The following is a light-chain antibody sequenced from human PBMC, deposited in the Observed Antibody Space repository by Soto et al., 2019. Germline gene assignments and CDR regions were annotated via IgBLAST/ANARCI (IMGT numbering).Light chain of an antibody. CDR2: AAS. CDR1: QSISRY. V-gene: IGKV1-39*01. Sequence: DIQRTQSPSSMSASVGDTVTITCRASQSISRYLNWYQQKPGKAPKLLIYAASSLQSGVPSRFSGSGSGTDFTLTISSLKNEDFATYYCQQNYSTTQTFGQGTKVDIK. CDR3: QQNYSTTQT. J-gene: IGKJ1*01.